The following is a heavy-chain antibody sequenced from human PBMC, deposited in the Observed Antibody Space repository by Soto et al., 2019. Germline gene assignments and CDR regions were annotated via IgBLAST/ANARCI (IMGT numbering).Heavy chain of an antibody. CDR3: ARQVPTVTTITPFVDY. CDR1: GGSISSSSYY. D-gene: IGHD4-17*01. CDR2: IYYSGST. J-gene: IGHJ4*02. V-gene: IGHV4-39*01. Sequence: QLQLQESGPGLVKPSETLSLTCTVSGGSISSSSYYWGWIRQPPGKGLEWIGSIYYSGSTYYNPSLKSRVTISVDTSKNQFSLKLSSVTAADTAVYYCARQVPTVTTITPFVDYWGQGTLVTVSS.